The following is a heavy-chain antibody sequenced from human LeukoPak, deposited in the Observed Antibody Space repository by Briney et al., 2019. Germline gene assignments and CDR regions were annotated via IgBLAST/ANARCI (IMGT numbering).Heavy chain of an antibody. Sequence: GASVKVSCKASGYTFTNYGTSWVRQAPGQGLEWMGWISAYNGNTNYAQKFQGRVTMTAETSTSTAYMELRSLRSDDTAVYYCARDSITTVRGVIRGSSDFDYWGQGTLVTVSS. J-gene: IGHJ4*02. V-gene: IGHV1-18*04. CDR1: GYTFTNYG. CDR2: ISAYNGNT. CDR3: ARDSITTVRGVIRGSSDFDY. D-gene: IGHD3-10*01.